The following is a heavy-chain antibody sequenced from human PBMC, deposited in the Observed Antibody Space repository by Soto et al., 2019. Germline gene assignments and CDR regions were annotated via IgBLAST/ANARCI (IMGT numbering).Heavy chain of an antibody. CDR2: ISWNSGSI. V-gene: IGHV3-9*01. CDR1: GFTFDDYA. Sequence: EVQLVESGGGLVQPGRSLRLSCAASGFTFDDYAMHWVRQAPGKDLEWVSGISWNSGSIGYADSVKGRFTISRDNAKNSLYLQMNSLRAEDTALYYCAKDLRDGPFDIWGQGTMVTVSS. J-gene: IGHJ3*02. CDR3: AKDLRDGPFDI. D-gene: IGHD2-8*01.